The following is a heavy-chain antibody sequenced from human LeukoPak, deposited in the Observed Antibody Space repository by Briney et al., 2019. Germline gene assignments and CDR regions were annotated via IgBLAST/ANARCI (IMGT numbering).Heavy chain of an antibody. CDR3: ARHGIDVLLKDYYFDY. Sequence: SGTLSLTCAVSVGSISSGNWWSWVRQSPGKGLEWIGEIYHNGTANYNPSLKSRVTISVDTSKNQFSLRLSSVTAADTAVYYCARHGIDVLLKDYYFDYWGQGTRVTVSS. J-gene: IGHJ4*02. D-gene: IGHD3-16*01. CDR2: IYHNGTA. V-gene: IGHV4-4*02. CDR1: VGSISSGNW.